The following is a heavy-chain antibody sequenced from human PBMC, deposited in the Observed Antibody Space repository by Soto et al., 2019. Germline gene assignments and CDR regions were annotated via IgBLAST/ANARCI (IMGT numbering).Heavy chain of an antibody. V-gene: IGHV1-18*04. CDR2: IGVYNGKT. Sequence: QEQLVQSGGEVKKPGAPVRVSCKASGYTFTKYGITWVRQAPGQGLEWMGWIGVYNGKTNYARKLQGRVIMTADTSASTAYMELRSLRSDDTAVYYCSRARYCTSPSCYNHYYYGMDIWGQGTTVSVSS. J-gene: IGHJ6*02. CDR3: SRARYCTSPSCYNHYYYGMDI. D-gene: IGHD2-2*02. CDR1: GYTFTKYG.